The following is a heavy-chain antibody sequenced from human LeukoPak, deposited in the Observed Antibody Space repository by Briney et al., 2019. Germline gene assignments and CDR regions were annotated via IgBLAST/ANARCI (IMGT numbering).Heavy chain of an antibody. V-gene: IGHV3-33*06. D-gene: IGHD6-6*01. CDR2: IWFDGTNE. CDR1: GFSFSSYG. J-gene: IGHJ4*02. Sequence: GGSLRLSCAASGFSFSSYGMHWVRQAPGKGLDWVALIWFDGTNEHYADSVKGRFTISRDNSKNTLYLQMNSLRADDTGIYYCAEDESLGYSSSGFDYWGQGTLVTVSS. CDR3: AEDESLGYSSSGFDY.